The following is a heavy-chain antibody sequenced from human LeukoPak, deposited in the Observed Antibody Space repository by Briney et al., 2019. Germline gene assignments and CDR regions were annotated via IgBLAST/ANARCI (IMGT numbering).Heavy chain of an antibody. CDR3: AKSMVRGVFDY. CDR2: ISGSGGST. Sequence: GGSLRLSCAASGVTFSSYAMSWIRQAPGKGLEWVSAISGSGGSTYYADSVKGRFTISRDNSKNTLYLQMNSLRAEDTAVYYCAKSMVRGVFDYWGQGTLVTVSS. CDR1: GVTFSSYA. D-gene: IGHD3-10*01. J-gene: IGHJ4*02. V-gene: IGHV3-23*01.